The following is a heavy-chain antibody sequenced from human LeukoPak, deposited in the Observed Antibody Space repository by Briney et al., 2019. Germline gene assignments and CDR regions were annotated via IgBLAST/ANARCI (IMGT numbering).Heavy chain of an antibody. CDR3: VIMEIRDTGFHNGVDV. J-gene: IGHJ6*02. Sequence: ASVKVSCKASGGTFSSYAISWVRQAPGQGLEWMGRIIPILGIANYAQKFQGRVTITADTSTSTAYMELSSLTSEDTAVYYCVIMEIRDTGFHNGVDVWGQGTTVTVS. D-gene: IGHD1-7*01. V-gene: IGHV1-69*04. CDR1: GGTFSSYA. CDR2: IIPILGIA.